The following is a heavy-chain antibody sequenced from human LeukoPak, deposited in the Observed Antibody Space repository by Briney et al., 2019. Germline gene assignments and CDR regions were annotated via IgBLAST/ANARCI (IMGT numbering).Heavy chain of an antibody. J-gene: IGHJ4*02. V-gene: IGHV4-34*04. Sequence: SETLSLTCAVSGTSFSSYYWSWIRQSPEKGLEWIGEINHSGYTNNNPSLKSRGTMSVDTANNRFSLSLSSVTAADTAVYFCARMTTGHDYWGQGILVTVSS. CDR2: INHSGYT. CDR1: GTSFSSYY. D-gene: IGHD4-17*01. CDR3: ARMTTGHDY.